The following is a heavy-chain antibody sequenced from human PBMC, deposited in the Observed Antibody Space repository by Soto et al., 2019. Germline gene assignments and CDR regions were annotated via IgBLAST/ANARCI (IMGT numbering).Heavy chain of an antibody. Sequence: PSETLSLTCSVSDDSINSDKYYWGWIRQPPGKGLEWIGSIYYRGNAYYNPSLQTRVTISLDKSKSQFSLKLNSATAADSAVYFCARLEGLATISYYFDLWGPGALVTVSS. CDR2: IYYRGNA. D-gene: IGHD3-9*01. V-gene: IGHV4-39*01. CDR3: ARLEGLATISYYFDL. CDR1: DDSINSDKYY. J-gene: IGHJ4*02.